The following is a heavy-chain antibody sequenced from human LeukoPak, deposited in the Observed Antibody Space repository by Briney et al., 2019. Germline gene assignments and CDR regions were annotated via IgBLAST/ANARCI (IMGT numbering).Heavy chain of an antibody. J-gene: IGHJ4*02. D-gene: IGHD3-22*01. V-gene: IGHV4-34*01. CDR3: ARGVVKPNYFDY. CDR2: IFHSGST. Sequence: SETLSLTCAVYGGSFSGYYWSWVRQPPGKGLEWIGDIFHSGSTNYNPSLKSRVTISVDTSKNQFSLKLSSVTAADTAVYYCARGVVKPNYFDYWGQGTLVTVSS. CDR1: GGSFSGYY.